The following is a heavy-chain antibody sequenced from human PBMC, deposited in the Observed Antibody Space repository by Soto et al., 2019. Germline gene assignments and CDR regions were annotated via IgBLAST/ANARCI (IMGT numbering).Heavy chain of an antibody. V-gene: IGHV3-30-3*01. CDR1: GFTFSSYS. D-gene: IGHD6-19*01. CDR3: ARTWAGEQWLALGY. Sequence: AGGSLRLSCAASGFTFSSYSMHWVRQAPGKGLEWVAVISYDGSNKYYADSVKGRFTISRDNSKNTLYLQMNSLRAEDTAVYYCARTWAGEQWLALGYWGQGTLVTVSS. J-gene: IGHJ4*02. CDR2: ISYDGSNK.